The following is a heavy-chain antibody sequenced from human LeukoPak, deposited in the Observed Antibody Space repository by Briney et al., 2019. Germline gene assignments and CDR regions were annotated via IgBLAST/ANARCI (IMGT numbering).Heavy chain of an antibody. Sequence: PSETLSLTCTVSGGSISSYYWSWIRQPPGKGLEWIGYIYYSGSTNYNPSLKSRVTISVDTSKNQFSLKLSSVTAADTAVYYCARHGPSYVPLGFPHNYYYYYGMDVWGQGTTVTVSS. CDR2: IYYSGST. D-gene: IGHD1-26*01. V-gene: IGHV4-59*08. CDR3: ARHGPSYVPLGFPHNYYYYYGMDV. J-gene: IGHJ6*02. CDR1: GGSISSYY.